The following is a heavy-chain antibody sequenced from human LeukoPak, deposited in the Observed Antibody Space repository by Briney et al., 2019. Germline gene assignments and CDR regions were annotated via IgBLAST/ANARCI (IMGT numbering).Heavy chain of an antibody. Sequence: GESLKISCKGSGYSFTSYWIGWVRQMPGNGLEWMGIIYPGDSDTRYSPSFQGQVTISADKSISTAYLQWSSLKASDTAMYYCARTATYCGGDCYFGYSDAFDIWGQGTMVTVSS. J-gene: IGHJ3*02. CDR1: GYSFTSYW. CDR3: ARTATYCGGDCYFGYSDAFDI. CDR2: IYPGDSDT. D-gene: IGHD2-21*02. V-gene: IGHV5-51*01.